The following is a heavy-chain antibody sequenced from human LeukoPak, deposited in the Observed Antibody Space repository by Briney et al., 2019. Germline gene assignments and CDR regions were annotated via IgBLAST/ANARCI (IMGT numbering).Heavy chain of an antibody. J-gene: IGHJ5*02. Sequence: SETLSLTCTVSGYSISSGYYWGWIRQPPGKGLEWIGSIYHSGSTYYNPSLKSRVTISVDTSKNQFPLKLSSVTAADTAVYYCARVAVGNWFDPWGQGTLVTVSS. CDR1: GYSISSGYY. D-gene: IGHD2-15*01. V-gene: IGHV4-38-2*02. CDR3: ARVAVGNWFDP. CDR2: IYHSGST.